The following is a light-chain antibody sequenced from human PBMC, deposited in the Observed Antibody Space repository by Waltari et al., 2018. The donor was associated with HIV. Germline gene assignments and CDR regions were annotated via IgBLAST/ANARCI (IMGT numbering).Light chain of an antibody. Sequence: DIQMTQIPSFLSASVGDRVTITCRASQTVDRWLAWYQQKPGHAPKLLIYKASSLESGVPSRFSVSGSGTEFTLTISSLQPDDFATYYCQQYSTYSCTFGQGTKLDIK. CDR1: QTVDRW. CDR2: KAS. CDR3: QQYSTYSCT. V-gene: IGKV1-5*03. J-gene: IGKJ2*02.